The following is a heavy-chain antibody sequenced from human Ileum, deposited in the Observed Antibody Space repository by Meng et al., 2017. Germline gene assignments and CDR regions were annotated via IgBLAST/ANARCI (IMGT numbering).Heavy chain of an antibody. CDR2: ISGSGGST. D-gene: IGHD4-23*01. CDR1: GFTFSTYD. Sequence: GGSLRLSCAASGFTFSTYDISWVRQAPGKGLEWVSSISGSGGSTYYADSVKGRFTISRDNSKNTLYLQMNSLRAEDTAVYYCARDILNGGNKYFDYWGQGTLVTVSS. J-gene: IGHJ4*02. V-gene: IGHV3-23*01. CDR3: ARDILNGGNKYFDY.